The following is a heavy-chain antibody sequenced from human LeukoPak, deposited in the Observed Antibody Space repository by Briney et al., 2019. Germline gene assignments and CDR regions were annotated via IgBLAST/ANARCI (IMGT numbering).Heavy chain of an antibody. J-gene: IGHJ1*01. CDR2: ISSNGGSS. Sequence: PGGSLTLSLSSSVFTFSAYVIYSLRQAPGKGLEYVSGISSNGGSSFYADSVKGRFTISRDNSKNTLYLQMSSLRAEDTAVYYCARQSMVATMTLGNWGQRTLVTVSS. V-gene: IGHV3-64D*09. CDR1: VFTFSAYV. D-gene: IGHD5-12*01. CDR3: ARQSMVATMTLGN.